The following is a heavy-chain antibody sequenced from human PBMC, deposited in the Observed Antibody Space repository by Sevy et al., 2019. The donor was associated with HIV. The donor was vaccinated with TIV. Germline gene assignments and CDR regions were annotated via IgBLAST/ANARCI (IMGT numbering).Heavy chain of an antibody. D-gene: IGHD3-10*02. J-gene: IGHJ4*02. CDR2: ISGSGSYT. CDR3: AKEKEMSMYYFHS. Sequence: GSLRLSCAASGFTFNNYAMNWVRQAPGKGLEWVSVISGSGSYTYYADSVKGRFTISRDTSKNTLYLQMNSLRAEDTAVYYCAKEKEMSMYYFHSWGQGTLVTVSS. V-gene: IGHV3-23*01. CDR1: GFTFNNYA.